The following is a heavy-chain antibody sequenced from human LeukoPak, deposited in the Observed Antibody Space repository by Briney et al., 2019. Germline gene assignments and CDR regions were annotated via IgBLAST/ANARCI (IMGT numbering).Heavy chain of an antibody. V-gene: IGHV4-39*07. J-gene: IGHJ4*02. CDR1: GGSISSSSYY. D-gene: IGHD1-14*01. Sequence: SETLSLTCTVSGGSISSSSYYWGWIRQPPGKGLEWIGSIYTSGSTNYNPSLKSRVTISVDTSKNQFSLKLSSVTAADTAMYYCARGRKGYYFDYWGQGTLVTVSS. CDR2: IYTSGST. CDR3: ARGRKGYYFDY.